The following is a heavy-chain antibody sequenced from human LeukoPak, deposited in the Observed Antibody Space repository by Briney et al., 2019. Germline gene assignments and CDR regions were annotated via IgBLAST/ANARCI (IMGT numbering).Heavy chain of an antibody. CDR1: GFTVSNNY. CDR3: TKDRSYGRSYFDD. CDR2: IYSGGST. D-gene: IGHD5-18*01. J-gene: IGHJ4*02. V-gene: IGHV3-66*02. Sequence: GSLRLSCAASGFTVSNNYMSWVRQAPGKGLEWVSVIYSGGSTYYADSVKGRFTISRDNSKNTLYLQMNSLRIEVTAVYYCTKDRSYGRSYFDDWGQGTLVTVAS.